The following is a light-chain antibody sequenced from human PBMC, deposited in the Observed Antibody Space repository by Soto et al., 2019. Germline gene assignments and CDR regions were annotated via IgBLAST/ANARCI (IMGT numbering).Light chain of an antibody. J-gene: IGLJ1*01. CDR2: EVS. CDR3: TSYAGTYSFFYV. CDR1: SSDVGAYNY. Sequence: QSVLTQPPSASGSPGQSVTISCTGTSSDVGAYNYVSWYQQLPGKAPKLIIHEVSKRPSGVPDRFSGSKSGNTASLTVSGLHAEDEADYYCTSYAGTYSFFYVFGTGTKVTVL. V-gene: IGLV2-8*01.